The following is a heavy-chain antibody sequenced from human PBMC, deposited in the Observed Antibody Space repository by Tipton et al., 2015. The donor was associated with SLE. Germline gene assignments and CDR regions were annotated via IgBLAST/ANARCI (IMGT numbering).Heavy chain of an antibody. Sequence: GSLRLSCVASGFKFSDYWMSWVRQAPGKELEWVGNVNPDGSGKHYVGSVKGRFSISRDDSRDTVFLQMNDLRPEDTAIYYCAKGGAGGIYFDSWGQGILVTVSS. J-gene: IGHJ4*02. CDR3: AKGGAGGIYFDS. D-gene: IGHD1-14*01. CDR2: VNPDGSGK. V-gene: IGHV3-7*03. CDR1: GFKFSDYW.